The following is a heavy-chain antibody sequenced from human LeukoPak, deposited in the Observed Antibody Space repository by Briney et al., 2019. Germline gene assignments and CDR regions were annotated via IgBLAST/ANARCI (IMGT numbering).Heavy chain of an antibody. CDR3: ARDQAGYCSGGSCHSGWPDP. V-gene: IGHV3-21*01. CDR1: GFTFSSYS. CDR2: ISSSSSYI. J-gene: IGHJ5*02. Sequence: GGSLRLSCAASGFTFSSYSKNWVRQAPGKGLEWVSSISSSSSYIYYADSVKGRFTISRDNAKNSLYLQMNSLRAEDTAVYYCARDQAGYCSGGSCHSGWPDPWGQGTLVTVSS. D-gene: IGHD2-15*01.